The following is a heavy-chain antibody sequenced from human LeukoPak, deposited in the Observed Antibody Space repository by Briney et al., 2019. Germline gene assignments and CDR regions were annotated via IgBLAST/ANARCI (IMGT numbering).Heavy chain of an antibody. Sequence: ASVKVSCKASGYTFTSYYMHWVRQTPGQGLEWMGIINPSGGSTSYAQKFQGRVTMTRDTSTSTVYMELSSLRSEDTAVYYCAREDTAMVLDYWGQGTLVTVSS. CDR2: INPSGGST. CDR1: GYTFTSYY. J-gene: IGHJ4*02. D-gene: IGHD5-18*01. CDR3: AREDTAMVLDY. V-gene: IGHV1-46*01.